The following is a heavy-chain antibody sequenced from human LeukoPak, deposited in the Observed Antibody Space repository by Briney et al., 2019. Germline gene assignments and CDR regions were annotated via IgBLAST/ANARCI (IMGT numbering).Heavy chain of an antibody. CDR2: IYYSGST. V-gene: IGHV4-59*11. CDR1: GDSLSSHY. J-gene: IGHJ5*02. CDR3: ARDDGWFDP. Sequence: TSETLSLICSVSGDSLSSHYWSWIRQPPGKGLEWIGYIYYSGSTNYNPSLKSRVTISVDTSKNQFSLKLSSVTAADTAVYYCARDDGWFDPWGQGTLVTVSS.